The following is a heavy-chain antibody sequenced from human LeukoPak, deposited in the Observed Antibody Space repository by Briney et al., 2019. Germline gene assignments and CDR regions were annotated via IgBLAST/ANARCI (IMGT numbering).Heavy chain of an antibody. CDR2: ISYDGSNK. D-gene: IGHD3-10*01. V-gene: IGHV3-30*03. CDR1: GFTFSSYG. CDR3: ARDHWRFGELSQNWFDP. Sequence: PGRSLRLSRAASGFTFSSYGMHWVRQAPGKGLEWVAVISYDGSNKYYADSVKGRFTISRDNSKNTLYLQMNSLRAEDTAVYYCARDHWRFGELSQNWFDPWGQGALVTVSS. J-gene: IGHJ5*02.